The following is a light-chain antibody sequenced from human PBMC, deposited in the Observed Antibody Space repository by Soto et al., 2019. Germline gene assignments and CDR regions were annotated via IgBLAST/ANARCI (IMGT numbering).Light chain of an antibody. CDR1: QSISSW. J-gene: IGKJ2*01. CDR3: QQYRSYPYT. V-gene: IGKV1-5*01. CDR2: DAS. Sequence: DIQMTQSPSTLSASVGDRVTITCRASQSISSWLAWYQQKPGKAPKLLIYDASSLESGVPSRFSGSGSGTDFPLTISSLQPDDFAPYYCQQYRSYPYTFGQGTKLEIK.